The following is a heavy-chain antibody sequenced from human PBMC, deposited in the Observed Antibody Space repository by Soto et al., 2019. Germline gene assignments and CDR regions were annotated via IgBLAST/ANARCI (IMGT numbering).Heavy chain of an antibody. J-gene: IGHJ6*02. V-gene: IGHV5-51*01. D-gene: IGHD4-4*01. Sequence: GESLKISCQGSGYSFTTYWLAWVRQMPGKGLEWMGIIYPGDSDTRYSPSFQGQVTFSADKSITTAYLQWSSLKASDTAIYYCATARYSSYGMDVWGQGTTVTVSS. CDR3: ATARYSSYGMDV. CDR2: IYPGDSDT. CDR1: GYSFTTYW.